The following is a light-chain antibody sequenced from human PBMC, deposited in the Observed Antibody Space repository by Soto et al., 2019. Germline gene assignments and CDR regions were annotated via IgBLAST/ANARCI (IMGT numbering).Light chain of an antibody. Sequence: EIVLTQSPDTLSLSPGERATLSCRASQSVSTNSLAWYQQKPGQAPRPLIYGASSRVTGTPDRFSGSGSGTDFTLFISRLEPEDFAVYYCQQYGSSPYTFGLGTRLEIK. J-gene: IGKJ5*01. CDR3: QQYGSSPYT. CDR2: GAS. V-gene: IGKV3-20*01. CDR1: QSVSTNS.